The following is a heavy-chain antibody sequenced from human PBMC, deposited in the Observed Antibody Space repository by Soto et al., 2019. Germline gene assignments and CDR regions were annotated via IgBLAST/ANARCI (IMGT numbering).Heavy chain of an antibody. V-gene: IGHV1-2*02. CDR1: GYTFTNYY. J-gene: IGHJ3*01. D-gene: IGHD4-17*01. Sequence: QVQLVQSGAEVKKPGASVKVSCEASGYTFTNYYIHWVRQARGQGLEWMGWINPNRGGTNFAQKFQGRVSMTRDTSITTAYMELNRLTSDDTAVYYCARDLGYGGNSGAFDVWGKGTMITVSS. CDR2: INPNRGGT. CDR3: ARDLGYGGNSGAFDV.